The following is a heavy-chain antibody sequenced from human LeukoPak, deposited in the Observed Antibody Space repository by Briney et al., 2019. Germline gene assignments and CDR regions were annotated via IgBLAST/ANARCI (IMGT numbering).Heavy chain of an antibody. V-gene: IGHV3-11*06. CDR2: ISSSSSYI. CDR1: GFTFSDYY. Sequence: PGGSLRLSCAASGFTFSDYYMSWIRQAPGKGLEWVSYISSSSSYIYYADSVKGRFTISRDNAKNSLYLQMNSLRAEDTAVYYCARGLTFKHWFDPWGQGTLVTVSS. D-gene: IGHD2/OR15-2a*01. CDR3: ARGLTFKHWFDP. J-gene: IGHJ5*02.